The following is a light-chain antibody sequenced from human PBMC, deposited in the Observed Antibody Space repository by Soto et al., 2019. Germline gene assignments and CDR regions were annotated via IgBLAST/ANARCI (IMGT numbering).Light chain of an antibody. J-gene: IGLJ1*01. CDR3: ATWDDSLNGDV. V-gene: IGLV1-44*01. CDR2: TNT. Sequence: QSVLTQPPSASGTPGQRITISCSGSGSNIGSNTVTWYQQLPRTAPKLLIYTNTQRPSGVPDRFSGSKSGTSASLAISGLQSGDEADYYCATWDDSLNGDVFGTGTKVTVL. CDR1: GSNIGSNT.